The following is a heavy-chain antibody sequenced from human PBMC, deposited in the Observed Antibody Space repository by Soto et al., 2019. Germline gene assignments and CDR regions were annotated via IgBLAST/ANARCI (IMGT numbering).Heavy chain of an antibody. V-gene: IGHV3-74*01. CDR2: INSDGSTT. Sequence: GGTLRLACTTYGFTFSNSRMHWVRQALGKGLVWVSYINSDGSTTTYADSVKGRFTISRDNAKNTVYLQITSLTAEATAVYYCASDRSYTTDYWGQVTQVTVSS. CDR1: GFTFSNSR. J-gene: IGHJ4*02. CDR3: ASDRSYTTDY. D-gene: IGHD1-26*01.